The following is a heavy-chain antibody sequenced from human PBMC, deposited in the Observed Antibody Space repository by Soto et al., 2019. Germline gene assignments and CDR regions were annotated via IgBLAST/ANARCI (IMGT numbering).Heavy chain of an antibody. CDR3: ARAVVGATAVTDYYYYGMDV. D-gene: IGHD4-4*01. J-gene: IGHJ6*02. CDR1: GFTFSSYD. CDR2: IGTAGDT. Sequence: GGSLRLSCAASGFTFSSYDMHWVRQATGKGLEWVSAIGTAGDTYYPGSVKGRFTISRENAKNSLYLQMNSLRAEDTAVYYCARAVVGATAVTDYYYYGMDVWGRGTTVTVSS. V-gene: IGHV3-13*01.